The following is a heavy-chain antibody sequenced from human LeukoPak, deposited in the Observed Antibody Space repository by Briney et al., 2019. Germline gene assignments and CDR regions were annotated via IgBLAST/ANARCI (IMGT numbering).Heavy chain of an antibody. Sequence: SETLSLTCAVSGYSVSNTYYWGWIRQPPGEGLEWVGSIHHSGTTYYNPSLKSRVVISLDTSKNQFSLKLSSVTAAEPAVYFCGNGYLDGWGTFDYWGQGILVTVSS. CDR3: GNGYLDGWGTFDY. CDR2: IHHSGTT. V-gene: IGHV4-38-2*01. CDR1: GYSVSNTYY. D-gene: IGHD3-16*01. J-gene: IGHJ4*02.